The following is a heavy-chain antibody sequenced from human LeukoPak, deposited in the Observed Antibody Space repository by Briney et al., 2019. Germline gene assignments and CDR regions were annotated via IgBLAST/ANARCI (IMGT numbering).Heavy chain of an antibody. CDR2: ISPGDSDT. CDR1: GYSFTSQR. CDR3: ARLIVVVTGRMYFDL. Sequence: GESLEISWQGSGYSFTSQRIGWVRQVPGKGLEWMGIISPGDSDTRYSPSFQGQVTISADKSISTAYLQWSSLKASATAMYYCARLIVVVTGRMYFDLWGRGTLVTVSS. V-gene: IGHV5-51*01. D-gene: IGHD2-21*02. J-gene: IGHJ2*01.